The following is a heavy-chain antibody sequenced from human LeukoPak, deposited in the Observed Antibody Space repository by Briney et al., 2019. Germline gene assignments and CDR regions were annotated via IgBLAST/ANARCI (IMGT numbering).Heavy chain of an antibody. D-gene: IGHD6-6*01. V-gene: IGHV4-38-2*02. CDR1: GYSISSGYY. Sequence: PSETLSLTCAVSGYSISSGYYWGWIRQPPGKGLECIGSIYHSGYTHYNPSLKSRVTISVDTSKNQFSLKLSSVTAADTAVYYCARDRDSSSSGNWFDPWGQGTLVTVSS. CDR3: ARDRDSSSSGNWFDP. CDR2: IYHSGYT. J-gene: IGHJ5*02.